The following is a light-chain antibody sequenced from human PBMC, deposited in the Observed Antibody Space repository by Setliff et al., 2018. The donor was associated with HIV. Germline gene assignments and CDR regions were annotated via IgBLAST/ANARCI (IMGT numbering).Light chain of an antibody. J-gene: IGLJ3*02. V-gene: IGLV1-47*01. CDR3: ASWDDRLSAWG. Sequence: VLTQPLSASGAPGQRVTISCSGSRPNIESNYVYWFQQVPGTAPKLLIYRNNERPSGVPDRFSGSKSDTSAALAISGLRSEDEADYYCASWDDRLSAWGFGGGTK. CDR1: RPNIESNY. CDR2: RNN.